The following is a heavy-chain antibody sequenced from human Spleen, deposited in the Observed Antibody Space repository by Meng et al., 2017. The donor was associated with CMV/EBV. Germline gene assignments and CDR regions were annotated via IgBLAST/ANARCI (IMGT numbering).Heavy chain of an antibody. CDR1: VSSGSYY. Sequence: VSSGSYYWRWIRQPPGKGLEWIGYIYYSGSTNYNPSLKSRVTISVDTSKNQFSLKLSSVTAADTAVYYCARGYDYDFWSGYFPLFDYWGQGTLVTVSS. V-gene: IGHV4-61*01. J-gene: IGHJ4*02. CDR2: IYYSGST. CDR3: ARGYDYDFWSGYFPLFDY. D-gene: IGHD3-3*01.